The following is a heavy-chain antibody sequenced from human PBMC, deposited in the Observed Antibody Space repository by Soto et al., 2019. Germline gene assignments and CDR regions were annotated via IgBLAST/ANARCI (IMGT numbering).Heavy chain of an antibody. Sequence: QVQLVQSGAEVKTPGASVKVSCKASGYTFTDYDITWVRQAPGHGLEWVGSMNPNSGKTDYAQKCQARVTMTRDTSISTAYLALSSLGYEDTAVFYCSAWGRSGWSTCFFWGQGTLVTVAS. J-gene: IGHJ4*02. CDR2: MNPNSGKT. CDR3: SAWGRSGWSTCFF. CDR1: GYTFTDYD. V-gene: IGHV1-8*01. D-gene: IGHD6-13*01.